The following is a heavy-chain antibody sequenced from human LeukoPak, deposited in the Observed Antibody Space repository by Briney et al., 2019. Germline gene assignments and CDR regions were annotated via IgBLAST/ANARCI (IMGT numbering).Heavy chain of an antibody. CDR1: GFAFSSYS. V-gene: IGHV3-21*01. Sequence: GGSLRLSCAASGFAFSSYSMNWVRQAPGEGLGWVSSISSSSSDIYYADSVRGRFTISRDNAKNSLYLQMNSLTAADTAVYYCARAFSVSSTWYKSAGYWGQGTLVTVSS. D-gene: IGHD6-13*01. J-gene: IGHJ4*02. CDR3: ARAFSVSSTWYKSAGY. CDR2: ISSSSSDI.